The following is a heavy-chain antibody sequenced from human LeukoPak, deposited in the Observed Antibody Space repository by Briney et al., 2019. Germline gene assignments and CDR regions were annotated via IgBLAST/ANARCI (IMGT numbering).Heavy chain of an antibody. D-gene: IGHD1-1*01. Sequence: SQTLSLTCAISGDSVSTNSAAWNWIRQSPSRGLEWLGRTYYRSKWYYDYAVSVKSRITINPDTSKNQFSLQLNSVTPEDTAVYYCSSGPSSIWNPLYFDYWGQGTLVTVSS. V-gene: IGHV6-1*01. CDR3: SSGPSSIWNPLYFDY. CDR2: TYYRSKWYY. J-gene: IGHJ4*02. CDR1: GDSVSTNSAA.